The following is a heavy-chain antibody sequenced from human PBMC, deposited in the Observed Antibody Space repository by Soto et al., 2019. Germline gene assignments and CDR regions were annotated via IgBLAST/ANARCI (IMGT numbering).Heavy chain of an antibody. D-gene: IGHD6-19*01. CDR2: INSDGSST. J-gene: IGHJ4*02. CDR3: ARGYSSGLGY. CDR1: GFTFSTYW. Sequence: EVQLVESGGGLVQPGGSLRLSCAASGFTFSTYWMHWVRQGPEKGLVWVSRINSDGSSTSYADSVKGRFTIPRDNAKNTLYLQMNSLRAEDTVVYYCARGYSSGLGYWGQGTVVTVSS. V-gene: IGHV3-74*01.